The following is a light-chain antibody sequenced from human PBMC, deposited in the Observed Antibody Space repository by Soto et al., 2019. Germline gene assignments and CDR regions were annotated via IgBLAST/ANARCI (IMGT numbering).Light chain of an antibody. Sequence: DIQMTQSPSTLSASVGDRVTITCRASQSISNWLAWYQQKPGKAPKLLIYKTSNLDSGVPSRFSGSGSGTEFSLTISSLQPDDFATYYCQQCKSFSLTFGGGTRVEVK. J-gene: IGKJ4*01. CDR2: KTS. V-gene: IGKV1-5*03. CDR1: QSISNW. CDR3: QQCKSFSLT.